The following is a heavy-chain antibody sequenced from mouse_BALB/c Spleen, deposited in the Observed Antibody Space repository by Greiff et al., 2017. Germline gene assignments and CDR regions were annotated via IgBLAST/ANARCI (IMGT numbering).Heavy chain of an antibody. CDR1: GYTFTSYW. J-gene: IGHJ4*01. CDR3: TRYGYGSPMDY. D-gene: IGHD1-1*01. V-gene: IGHV1-5*01. CDR2: IYPGNSDT. Sequence: EVQLQQSGAELVRPGASVTLSCKASGYTFTSYWMHWVKQRPGQGLEWIGAIYPGNSDTSYNQKFKGKAKLTAVTSTSTAYMELSSLTNEDSAVYYCTRYGYGSPMDYWGQGTSVTVSS.